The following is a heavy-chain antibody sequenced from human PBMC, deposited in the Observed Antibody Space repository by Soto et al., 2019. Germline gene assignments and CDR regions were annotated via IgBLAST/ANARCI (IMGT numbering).Heavy chain of an antibody. CDR1: GFMFTTYG. V-gene: IGHV3-30*18. J-gene: IGHJ6*02. CDR3: AKEVHTSLRVRFRIANYYGVDV. Sequence: QVQLVESGGGVVQPGRSLRLSCAASGFMFTTYGIHWVRQAPGKGLEWVTLISYDGSKEYYADFVKGRFTISRDNSRNTVYLQMNSLRPEDTAVYYCAKEVHTSLRVRFRIANYYGVDVWGPGTTVTVSS. D-gene: IGHD6-13*01. CDR2: ISYDGSKE.